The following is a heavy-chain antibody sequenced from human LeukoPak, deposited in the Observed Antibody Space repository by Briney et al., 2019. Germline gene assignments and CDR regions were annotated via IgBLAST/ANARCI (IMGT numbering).Heavy chain of an antibody. Sequence: GGSLRLSCAASGFTFSDYYMSWIRQAPGKGLEWVSYISSSGSTIYYADSVKGRFTISRDNAKNSLYLQMNSLRAEDTAVYYCARDLTDTAIVTTTVGYWGPGTLVTVSS. V-gene: IGHV3-11*01. CDR3: ARDLTDTAIVTTTVGY. J-gene: IGHJ4*02. CDR1: GFTFSDYY. CDR2: ISSSGSTI. D-gene: IGHD5-18*01.